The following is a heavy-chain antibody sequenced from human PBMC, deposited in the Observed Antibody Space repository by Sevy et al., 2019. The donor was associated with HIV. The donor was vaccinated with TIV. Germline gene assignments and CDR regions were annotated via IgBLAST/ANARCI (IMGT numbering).Heavy chain of an antibody. Sequence: SETLSLTCTVSGGSITSSNFYWGWIRQPPGKGLESIGTIYYSGATYYNPSLKSRVTISVDTSKNQFSLKLTSVTAADTAVYFCARGPLEDCYGSGSSPYWYFDLWGRGTLVTVSS. D-gene: IGHD3-10*01. CDR1: GGSITSSNFY. CDR3: ARGPLEDCYGSGSSPYWYFDL. V-gene: IGHV4-39*01. J-gene: IGHJ2*01. CDR2: IYYSGAT.